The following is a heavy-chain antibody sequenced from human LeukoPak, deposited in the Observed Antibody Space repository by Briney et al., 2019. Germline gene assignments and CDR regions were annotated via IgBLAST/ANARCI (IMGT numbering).Heavy chain of an antibody. CDR2: IYYSGST. V-gene: IGHV4-39*01. CDR1: GVSISSSSYY. CDR3: ARRALRTTFGVVSRFDP. J-gene: IGHJ5*02. Sequence: SETLSLTCTVSGVSISSSSYYWGWIRQPPGKGLEWIGSIYYSGSTYYNPSLKSRVTISVDTSKNQFSLKLSSVTAADAAVYYCARRALRTTFGVVSRFDPWGQGTLVTVSS. D-gene: IGHD3-3*01.